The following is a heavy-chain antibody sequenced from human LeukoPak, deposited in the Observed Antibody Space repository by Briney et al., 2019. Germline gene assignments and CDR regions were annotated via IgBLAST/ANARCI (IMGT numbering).Heavy chain of an antibody. CDR3: TRHGGRDYYDSSEDAFDI. D-gene: IGHD3-22*01. CDR1: GFTFSGSA. CDR2: IRSKAHSYAT. J-gene: IGHJ3*02. Sequence: PGGSLRLSCAASGFTFSGSAMHWVRQASGKGLEWLGRIRSKAHSYATAYAASVKGRFTISRDDSKNTAYLQMNSLKTEDTAVYYCTRHGGRDYYDSSEDAFDIWGQGTTVIVSS. V-gene: IGHV3-73*01.